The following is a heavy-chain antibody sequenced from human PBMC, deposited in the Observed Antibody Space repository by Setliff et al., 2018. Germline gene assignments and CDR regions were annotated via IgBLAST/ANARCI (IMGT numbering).Heavy chain of an antibody. CDR3: ARDVFPYHYEGAFDI. Sequence: ASVKVSCKASGYTFNRYGISWVRQAPGLGLEWMGTINPSSGRTSYAQKFQGRVTMTRDTSTSTVYMDMSSLRSEDTAVYYCARDVFPYHYEGAFDIWGQGTMVTVSS. V-gene: IGHV1-46*02. J-gene: IGHJ3*02. CDR1: GYTFNRYG. D-gene: IGHD3-22*01. CDR2: INPSSGRT.